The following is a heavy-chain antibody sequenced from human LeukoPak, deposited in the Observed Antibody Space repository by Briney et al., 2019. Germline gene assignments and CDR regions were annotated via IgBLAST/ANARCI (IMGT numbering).Heavy chain of an antibody. CDR1: GFTFDDYA. D-gene: IGHD3-10*01. Sequence: SLRLSCAASGFTFDDYAMHWVRQAPGKGLEWVSGISWNSGSIGYADSVKGRFTISRDNAKNSLYLQMNSLRAEDTALYYCAKVGSGGLWFGELLKQNYFDYWGQGTLVTVPS. J-gene: IGHJ4*02. V-gene: IGHV3-9*01. CDR3: AKVGSGGLWFGELLKQNYFDY. CDR2: ISWNSGSI.